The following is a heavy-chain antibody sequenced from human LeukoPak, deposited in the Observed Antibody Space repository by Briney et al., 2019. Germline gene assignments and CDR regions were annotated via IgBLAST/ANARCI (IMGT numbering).Heavy chain of an antibody. D-gene: IGHD4-17*01. CDR3: ASIHYGDYYLDY. V-gene: IGHV1-18*01. CDR1: GGTFSSYG. Sequence: ASVKVSCKASGGTFSSYGISWVRQAPGQGLEWMGWISAYNGNTNYAQKLQGRVTMTTDTSTSTAYMELRSLRSDDTAVYYCASIHYGDYYLDYWGQGTLVTVSS. CDR2: ISAYNGNT. J-gene: IGHJ4*02.